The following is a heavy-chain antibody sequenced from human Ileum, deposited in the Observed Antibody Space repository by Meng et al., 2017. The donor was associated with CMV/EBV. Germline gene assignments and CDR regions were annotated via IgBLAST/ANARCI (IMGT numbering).Heavy chain of an antibody. D-gene: IGHD4-11*01. J-gene: IGHJ4*02. Sequence: QRQLKESGSRRVKPSGTLSLTCTVSGGSISSDNHYWGWLRQTPGKGLEWIESVYYRGSVFYNTSLKGRVTTSIDTSENQFSLKLSSVTAADTAVYYCTRQDYRNYAGLWGQGTLVTVSS. CDR2: VYYRGSV. CDR3: TRQDYRNYAGL. V-gene: IGHV4-39*07. CDR1: GGSISSDNHY.